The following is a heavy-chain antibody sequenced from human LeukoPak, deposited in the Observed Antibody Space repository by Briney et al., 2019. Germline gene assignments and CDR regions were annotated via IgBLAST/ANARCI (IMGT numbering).Heavy chain of an antibody. D-gene: IGHD2-15*01. CDR1: GFTFSSYW. CDR2: INSDGSST. Sequence: GGSLRLSRAASGFTFSSYWMHWVRQAPGKGLVWVSRINSDGSSTSYADSVKGRFTISRDNAKNTLYLQMNSLRAEDTAVYYCARVSVRIGSLDYWGQGTLVTVSS. CDR3: ARVSVRIGSLDY. V-gene: IGHV3-74*01. J-gene: IGHJ4*02.